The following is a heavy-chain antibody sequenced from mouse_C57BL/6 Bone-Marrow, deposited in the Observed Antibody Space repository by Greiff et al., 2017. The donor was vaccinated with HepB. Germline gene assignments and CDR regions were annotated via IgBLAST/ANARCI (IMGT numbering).Heavy chain of an antibody. D-gene: IGHD2-4*01. CDR2: IYPGSGST. CDR1: GYTFTSYW. J-gene: IGHJ4*01. CDR3: ASLPEYDYDVDAMDY. V-gene: IGHV1-55*01. Sequence: QVQLQQPGAELVQPGASVKMSCKASGYTFTSYWITWVKQMPGQGLEWLGDIYPGSGSTYYNEKFKSKATLTVDTSSSTTYMQLSSLTSEDSAVAYYASLPEYDYDVDAMDYWGRGPSVTVSS.